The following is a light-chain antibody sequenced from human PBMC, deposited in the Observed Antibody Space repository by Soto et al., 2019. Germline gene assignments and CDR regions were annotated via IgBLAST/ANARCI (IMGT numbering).Light chain of an antibody. CDR2: GNS. CDR1: SSNIGAGYE. Sequence: SVLTQPPSVSGAPGQRVTISCTGSSSNIGAGYEVHWYQQLPGTAPKLLIYGNSNRPSGVPDRFSGSKSGTSASLAITGLQAEDEADYSCQSYDSSLSGPVVFGGGTKLTVL. V-gene: IGLV1-40*01. CDR3: QSYDSSLSGPVV. J-gene: IGLJ2*01.